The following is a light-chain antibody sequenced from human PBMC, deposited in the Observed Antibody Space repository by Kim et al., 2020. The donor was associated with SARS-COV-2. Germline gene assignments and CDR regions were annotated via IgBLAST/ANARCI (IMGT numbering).Light chain of an antibody. V-gene: IGLV3-1*01. CDR2: QHT. CDR1: KLGDKY. Sequence: SYELTQPPSVSVSPGQTASITCSGSKLGDKYAYWYQKKPGQSPVLVIYQHTKRPSGISQRFSGSSSRNTATLTISRAQTMDEADYYCQAWDSSTAVFGGG. CDR3: QAWDSSTAV. J-gene: IGLJ3*02.